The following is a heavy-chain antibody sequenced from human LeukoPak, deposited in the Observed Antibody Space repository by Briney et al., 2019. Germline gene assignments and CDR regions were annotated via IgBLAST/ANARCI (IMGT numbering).Heavy chain of an antibody. CDR1: GFTFDDYA. J-gene: IGHJ4*02. D-gene: IGHD3-10*01. CDR3: AKGKNYFGSGTLTSWYYFDY. CDR2: ISWNSGSI. V-gene: IGHV3-9*01. Sequence: GGSLRLSCAASGFTFDDYAMHWVRQAPGKGLERVSGISWNSGSIGYADSVKGRFTISRDNAKNSLYLQMNSLRAEDTALYYCAKGKNYFGSGTLTSWYYFDYWGQGTLVTVSS.